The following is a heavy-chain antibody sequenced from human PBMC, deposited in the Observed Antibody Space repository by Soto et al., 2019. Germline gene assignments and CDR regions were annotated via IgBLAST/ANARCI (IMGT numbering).Heavy chain of an antibody. J-gene: IGHJ4*02. Sequence: EVQLVQSGGGLGQPGGSLRLSCEVSGFDFSGHWMSWVRQAPGKGLEWVATIKQDGIEKYYVDSVKGRFTISRDNTKTSLSLQMSSLRADETAVYYCARESARWLLSFFDYWGQGTVVTPSS. D-gene: IGHD5-12*01. CDR3: ARESARWLLSFFDY. V-gene: IGHV3-7*01. CDR2: IKQDGIEK. CDR1: GFDFSGHW.